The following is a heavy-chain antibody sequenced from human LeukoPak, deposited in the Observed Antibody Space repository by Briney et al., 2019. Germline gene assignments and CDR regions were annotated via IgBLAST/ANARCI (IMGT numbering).Heavy chain of an antibody. D-gene: IGHD2-15*01. V-gene: IGHV4-34*01. Sequence: SETLPLTCAVSGGSFSGYYWSWIRQPPGKGLEWIGEINHGGSTNYDPSLKSRVTISVDTSKNQFSLKLSSVTAADAAVYYCARGRRYCSGGSCYSYYYYGMDVWGQGTTVTVSS. CDR3: ARGRRYCSGGSCYSYYYYGMDV. CDR2: INHGGST. CDR1: GGSFSGYY. J-gene: IGHJ6*02.